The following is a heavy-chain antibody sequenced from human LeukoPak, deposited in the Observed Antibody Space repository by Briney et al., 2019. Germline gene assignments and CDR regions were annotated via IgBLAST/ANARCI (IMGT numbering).Heavy chain of an antibody. CDR2: ISISGTTI. Sequence: GGSLRLSCAASGFTFSDYEMNWVRQAPGRGLEWLSHISISGTTIHYADSVKGRFTISRDNAKNSVYLQMTSLRAEDTALYYCAKDATAVPGTVYMGVWGKGTTVTISS. V-gene: IGHV3-48*03. J-gene: IGHJ6*03. CDR3: AKDATAVPGTVYMGV. D-gene: IGHD6-13*01. CDR1: GFTFSDYE.